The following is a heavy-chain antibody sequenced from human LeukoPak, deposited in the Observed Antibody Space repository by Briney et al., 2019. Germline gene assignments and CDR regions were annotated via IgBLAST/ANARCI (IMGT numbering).Heavy chain of an antibody. CDR2: IYHSGST. CDR1: GYSISSGYY. D-gene: IGHD6-13*01. V-gene: IGHV4-38-2*01. Sequence: SETLSLTCAVSGYSISSGYYWGWIRQPPGKGLEWIGSIYHSGSTYYNPSLKSRVTISVDTSKNQFSLKLSSVTAADTAVYYCAVSIAATGCDYWGQGT. CDR3: AVSIAATGCDY. J-gene: IGHJ4*01.